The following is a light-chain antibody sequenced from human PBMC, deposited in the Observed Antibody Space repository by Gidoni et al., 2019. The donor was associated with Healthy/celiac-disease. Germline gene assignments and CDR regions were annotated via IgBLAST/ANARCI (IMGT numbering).Light chain of an antibody. Sequence: QSAVTQHRSVSGSPGQSVTISCTGTSGDVGGSNYVSWYQHHTGKAPKLIIYDVDKRTPWVPYRFSGSKSGNTASLTISGLQSEDEADYFCCSFAGAYTVVFGEGTRLTVL. J-gene: IGLJ3*02. V-gene: IGLV2-11*01. CDR1: SGDVGGSNY. CDR2: DVD. CDR3: CSFAGAYTVV.